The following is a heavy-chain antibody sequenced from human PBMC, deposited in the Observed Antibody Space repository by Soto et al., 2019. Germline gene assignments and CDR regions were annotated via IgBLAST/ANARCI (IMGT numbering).Heavy chain of an antibody. V-gene: IGHV3-30*18. Sequence: LRLSCAGSGFTFSSYAMHWVRQAPGKGLKWVAVISYDGGNKYYADSVKGRFTISRDNSENTLYLQMNRLRAEDTAVYYCAKDQGRGGYRYGSFSPYFDYWGQGTLVTVSS. CDR2: ISYDGGNK. CDR3: AKDQGRGGYRYGSFSPYFDY. D-gene: IGHD5-18*01. J-gene: IGHJ4*02. CDR1: GFTFSSYA.